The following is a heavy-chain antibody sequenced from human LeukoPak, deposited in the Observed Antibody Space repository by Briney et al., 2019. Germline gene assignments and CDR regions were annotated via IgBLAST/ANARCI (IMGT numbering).Heavy chain of an antibody. J-gene: IGHJ4*02. CDR1: GGSISSYY. CDR3: ASSGDFWSGYRSYFDY. V-gene: IGHV4-59*06. Sequence: PSETLSLTCTVSGGSISSYYWSWIRQHPGKGLEWIGYIYYSGSTYYNPSLKSRVTISVDTSKNQFSLKLSSVTAADTAVYYCASSGDFWSGYRSYFDYWGQGTLVTVSS. D-gene: IGHD3-3*01. CDR2: IYYSGST.